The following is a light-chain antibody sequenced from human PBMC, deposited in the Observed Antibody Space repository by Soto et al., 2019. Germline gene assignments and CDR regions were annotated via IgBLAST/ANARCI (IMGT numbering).Light chain of an antibody. V-gene: IGKV3-15*01. CDR2: GVS. J-gene: IGKJ1*01. CDR1: QSVSGN. Sequence: EIVMTQSPVTLSVSPGDRATLCCRASQSVSGNLAWYQQKPGQAPRLLIYGVSARATGIPARFSGSGFGTEFTLTINSLQAEDSAVYYCQQYNSWLWTFGQGTKVDIK. CDR3: QQYNSWLWT.